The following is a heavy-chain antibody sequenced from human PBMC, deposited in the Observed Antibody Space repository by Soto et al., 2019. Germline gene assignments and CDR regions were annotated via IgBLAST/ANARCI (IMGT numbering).Heavy chain of an antibody. J-gene: IGHJ4*02. V-gene: IGHV1-3*01. CDR1: GYTFTSYA. CDR3: ARLRYSEGSGNFDY. CDR2: INAGNGNT. D-gene: IGHD1-26*01. Sequence: ASVKVSCKASGYTFTSYAMHWVRQAPGQRLEWMGWINAGNGNTKYSQKFQGRVTITRDTSASTAYMELSSLRSEDTALYYCARLRYSEGSGNFDYWGQGTPVTVSS.